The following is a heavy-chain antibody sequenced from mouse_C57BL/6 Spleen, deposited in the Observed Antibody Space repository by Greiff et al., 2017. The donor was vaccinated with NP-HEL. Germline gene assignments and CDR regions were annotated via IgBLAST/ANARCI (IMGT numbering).Heavy chain of an antibody. V-gene: IGHV2-2*01. D-gene: IGHD1-1*01. CDR2: IWSGGST. CDR3: ARNWGIYYYGSSPYYYAMDY. J-gene: IGHJ4*01. CDR1: GFSLTSYG. Sequence: VMLVESGPGLVQPSQSLSITCTVSGFSLTSYGVHWVRQSPGKGLEWLGVIWSGGSTDYNAAFISRLSISKDNPKSQVFFKMNSLQADDTAIYYCARNWGIYYYGSSPYYYAMDYWGQGTSVTVSS.